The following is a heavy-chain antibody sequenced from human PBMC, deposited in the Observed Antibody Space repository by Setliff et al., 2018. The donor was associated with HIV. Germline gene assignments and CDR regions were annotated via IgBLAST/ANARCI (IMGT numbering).Heavy chain of an antibody. CDR3: AKVGREYSGYDFTFDY. D-gene: IGHD5-12*01. CDR1: GFTFSSYV. Sequence: GGSLRLSCAASGFTFSSYVMHWVRQAPGKGLEWEAVIWHDGNNKNYADSVKGRFTISRDNSKNNLYLQMNSLSPEDTAVYYCAKVGREYSGYDFTFDYWGQGTLVTVS. J-gene: IGHJ4*02. V-gene: IGHV3-33*03. CDR2: IWHDGNNK.